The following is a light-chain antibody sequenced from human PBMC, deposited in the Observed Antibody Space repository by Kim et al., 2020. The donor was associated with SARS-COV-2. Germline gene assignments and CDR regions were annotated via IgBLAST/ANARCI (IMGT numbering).Light chain of an antibody. Sequence: DIHMTQSPTTLSASVGDSVTITCRASQSISYSLAWYQQRPGRAPNLLIYDAFSLVDGVPSWFSGAGSATEFILTTSSLLPDDFAAYYCHQHYTNLPYTFGQGTKLEI. CDR3: HQHYTNLPYT. CDR1: QSISYS. CDR2: DAF. J-gene: IGKJ2*01. V-gene: IGKV1-5*01.